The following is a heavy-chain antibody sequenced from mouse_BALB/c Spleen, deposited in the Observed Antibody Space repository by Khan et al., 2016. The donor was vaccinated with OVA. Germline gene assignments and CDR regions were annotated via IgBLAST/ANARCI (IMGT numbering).Heavy chain of an antibody. CDR3: TRGGYGIHVAY. Sequence: QVQLQQSGAELVKPGASVKLSCKASGYTFTSYYMYWVKQRPGQGLEWIGEINPSNGGTNVNEKFKSKATLPVDKSSSPAYMEVSSLTSEDSAVNYCTRGGYGIHVAYGGQGTLVTVSA. D-gene: IGHD1-1*01. J-gene: IGHJ3*01. CDR2: INPSNGGT. V-gene: IGHV1S81*02. CDR1: GYTFTSYY.